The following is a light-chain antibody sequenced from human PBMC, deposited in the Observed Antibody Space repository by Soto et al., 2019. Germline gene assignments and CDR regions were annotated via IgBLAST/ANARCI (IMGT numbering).Light chain of an antibody. CDR3: QQYGGSPFT. J-gene: IGKJ2*01. CDR2: GAS. CDR1: QSIFNNY. V-gene: IGKV3-20*01. Sequence: EIVLTQSPGTLSLSPRERATLSCRASQSIFNNYLAWYQXXXXQAPRLLVYGASFRATGIPDRFSGSGSGTDFTLTISRLEPEDFAVYYCQQYGGSPFTFGQGTRLEIK.